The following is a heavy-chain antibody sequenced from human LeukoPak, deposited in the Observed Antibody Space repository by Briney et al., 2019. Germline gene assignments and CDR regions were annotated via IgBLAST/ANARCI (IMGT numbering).Heavy chain of an antibody. CDR1: GFTFSRYA. J-gene: IGHJ4*02. CDR2: INPVGSEK. Sequence: QTGGSLRLSCTASGFTFSRYAMNWVRQAPGKGLEWVANINPVGSEKYYLDSVKGRFTISRDNAKNSLYLQMNSLRAEDTAVYYCAKNWGYFDDWGQGTLVTVSS. CDR3: AKNWGYFDD. D-gene: IGHD7-27*01. V-gene: IGHV3-7*02.